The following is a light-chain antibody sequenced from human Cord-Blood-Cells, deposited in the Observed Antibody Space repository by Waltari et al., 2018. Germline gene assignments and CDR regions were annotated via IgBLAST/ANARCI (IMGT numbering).Light chain of an antibody. CDR1: SSDVGSYNL. CDR3: CSYAGSSTLV. Sequence: QSALTQPASVSGSPGQSITISCTGPSSDVGSYNLFSWYQQHPGKAPKLMIYEVSKRPSGVSNRFSGSKSGNTASLTISGLQAEDEADYYCCSYAGSSTLVFGGGTKLTVL. J-gene: IGLJ2*01. V-gene: IGLV2-23*02. CDR2: EVS.